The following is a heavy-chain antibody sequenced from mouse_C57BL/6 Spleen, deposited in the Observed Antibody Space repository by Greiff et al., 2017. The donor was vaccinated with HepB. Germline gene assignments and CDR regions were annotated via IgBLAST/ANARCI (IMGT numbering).Heavy chain of an antibody. CDR3: ARDGNYVDAMDY. CDR1: GYTFTDYN. J-gene: IGHJ4*01. V-gene: IGHV1-22*01. Sequence: EVQLQQSGPELVKPGASVKMSCKASGYTFTDYNMHWVKQSHGKSLEWIGYINPNNGGTSYNQKFKGKATLTVNKSSSTAHMELRSLTSEDSAVYYCARDGNYVDAMDYWGQGTSVTVSS. CDR2: INPNNGGT. D-gene: IGHD2-1*01.